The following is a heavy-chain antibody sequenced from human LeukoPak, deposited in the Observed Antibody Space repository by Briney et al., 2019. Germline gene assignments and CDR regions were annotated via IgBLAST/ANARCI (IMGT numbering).Heavy chain of an antibody. CDR2: IIPIFGTA. CDR1: GGTFSSYA. CDR3: ASGDEDPDTAKFY. V-gene: IGHV1-69*05. D-gene: IGHD5-18*01. J-gene: IGHJ4*02. Sequence: SVKVSCKASGGTFSSYAISWVRQAPGQGLEWMGGIIPIFGTANYAQKFQGRVTITTDESTSTAYMELSSLRSEDTAVYYCASGDEDPDTAKFYWGQGTLATDSS.